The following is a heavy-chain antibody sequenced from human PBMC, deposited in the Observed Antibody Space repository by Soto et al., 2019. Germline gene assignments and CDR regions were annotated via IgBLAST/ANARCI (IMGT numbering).Heavy chain of an antibody. D-gene: IGHD6-19*01. J-gene: IGHJ4*02. CDR2: INHSGST. CDR3: ERCLTPYSSGWYDY. Sequence: SETLSLTCAVYGGSFSGYYWSWIRQPPGKGLEWIGEINHSGSTNYNPSLKSRVTISVDTSKNQFSLKLSPVTAADTAVYYCERCLTPYSSGWYDYWGQGTLVTVSS. CDR1: GGSFSGYY. V-gene: IGHV4-34*01.